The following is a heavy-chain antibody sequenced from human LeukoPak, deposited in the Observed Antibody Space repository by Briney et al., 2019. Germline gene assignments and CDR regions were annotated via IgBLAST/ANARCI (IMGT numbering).Heavy chain of an antibody. CDR1: GGSFSGYY. CDR2: INHSGST. J-gene: IGHJ3*02. Sequence: PSETLSLTCAVYGGSFSGYYWSWIRQPPGKGLEWMGEINHSGSTNYNPSLKSRVTISVDTSKNQFSLKLSSVTAADTAVYYCARRERWLQIGAFDIWGQGTMVTVSS. CDR3: ARRERWLQIGAFDI. D-gene: IGHD5-24*01. V-gene: IGHV4-34*01.